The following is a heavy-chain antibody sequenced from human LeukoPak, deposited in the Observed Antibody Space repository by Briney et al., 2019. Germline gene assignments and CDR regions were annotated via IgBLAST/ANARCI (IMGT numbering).Heavy chain of an antibody. V-gene: IGHV1-46*01. Sequence: ASVKASCKASGYIFTSSYIHRVRQAPGPGLEWMGMINPSGGSTGYAQKFQGRVTMTRDMSTSTVYMELSSLRSEDTAVFYCARRAQVERRHSQFDYWGQGTLVTVSS. J-gene: IGHJ4*02. D-gene: IGHD1-1*01. CDR3: ARRAQVERRHSQFDY. CDR1: GYIFTSSY. CDR2: INPSGGST.